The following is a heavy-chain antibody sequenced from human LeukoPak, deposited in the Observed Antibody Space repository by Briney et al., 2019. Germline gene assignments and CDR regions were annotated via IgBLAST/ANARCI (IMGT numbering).Heavy chain of an antibody. Sequence: SETLSLTCTVSGGSISNYYWSWIRQPPGKGLEWIGYIYYSGSTNYNPSLKSRVTISVDTSKNQFSLKLSSVTAADTAVYYCARGIAVARGFDYWGQGTLVTVSS. D-gene: IGHD6-19*01. CDR3: ARGIAVARGFDY. CDR2: IYYSGST. CDR1: GGSISNYY. V-gene: IGHV4-59*08. J-gene: IGHJ4*02.